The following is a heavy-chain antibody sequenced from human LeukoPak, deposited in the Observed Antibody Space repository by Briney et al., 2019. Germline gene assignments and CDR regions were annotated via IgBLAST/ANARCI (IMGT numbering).Heavy chain of an antibody. V-gene: IGHV1-2*06. D-gene: IGHD3-10*01. Sequence: ASVKVSCKASGYTFTGYYMHWARQAPGQGLEWMGRINPNGGGTNYAQKFQGRVTMTRDTSISTAYMELSRLRSDDTAVYYCARSGVPGELRHDYWGQGTLVTVSS. CDR1: GYTFTGYY. J-gene: IGHJ4*02. CDR3: ARSGVPGELRHDY. CDR2: INPNGGGT.